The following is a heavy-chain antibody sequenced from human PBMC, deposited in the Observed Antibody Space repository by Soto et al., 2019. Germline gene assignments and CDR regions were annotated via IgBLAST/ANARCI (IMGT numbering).Heavy chain of an antibody. V-gene: IGHV1-8*01. CDR1: GYTFSTYD. Sequence: QVQLVQSGAEVRWPGASVKVSCEASGYTFSTYDINWVRQAPGQGLEWMGWVNANSGNAGYAQKFQGRVTMTTSSSIRTAYMELNSLRSEDTAVYYCARCWGRWPHEKPGDYWGQGTLVTVSS. CDR2: VNANSGNA. J-gene: IGHJ4*02. D-gene: IGHD3-16*01. CDR3: ARCWGRWPHEKPGDY.